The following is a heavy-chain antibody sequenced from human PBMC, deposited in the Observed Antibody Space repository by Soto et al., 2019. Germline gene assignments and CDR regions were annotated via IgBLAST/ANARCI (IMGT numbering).Heavy chain of an antibody. Sequence: QVQLVQSGAEVKKPGASVKLSCRASGYTFTTYYLHWVRQAPGQGFEWMGIINPRGGSTSYARNFQGRVTMTSDTSTSTVYMELSSVKFEDTAVYYCARDLNYDVMTGLANWFDPWGQGTLVTVSS. CDR2: INPRGGST. V-gene: IGHV1-46*01. CDR3: ARDLNYDVMTGLANWFDP. D-gene: IGHD3-9*01. J-gene: IGHJ5*02. CDR1: GYTFTTYY.